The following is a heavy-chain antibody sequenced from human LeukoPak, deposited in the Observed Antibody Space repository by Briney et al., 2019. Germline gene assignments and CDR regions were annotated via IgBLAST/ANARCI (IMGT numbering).Heavy chain of an antibody. CDR3: ARATGGNSAH. J-gene: IGHJ4*02. Sequence: SETLSLTCTVSGGSVSSGSYYWSWIRQPPGKGLEWIGYIYYSGSTNYNPSLKSRVTISIDTSKNQFSLRLTSVTAADTAVYYCARATGGNSAHWGQGTLVTVSS. CDR2: IYYSGST. D-gene: IGHD4-23*01. V-gene: IGHV4-61*01. CDR1: GGSVSSGSYY.